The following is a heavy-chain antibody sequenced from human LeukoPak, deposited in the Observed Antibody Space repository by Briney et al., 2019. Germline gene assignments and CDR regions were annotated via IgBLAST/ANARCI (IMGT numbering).Heavy chain of an antibody. V-gene: IGHV1-18*01. CDR3: TRRGPPATNWFDP. Sequence: ASVKVSCKTSGYTFTSHGINWVRQAPGQGLEWMGWINTYNGDTNSAQKFQGRVTLTTDTSTSTAYMELRSLRYDDTAVYYCTRRGPPATNWFDPWGQGTLVTVSS. CDR2: INTYNGDT. J-gene: IGHJ5*02. CDR1: GYTFTSHG. D-gene: IGHD3-10*01.